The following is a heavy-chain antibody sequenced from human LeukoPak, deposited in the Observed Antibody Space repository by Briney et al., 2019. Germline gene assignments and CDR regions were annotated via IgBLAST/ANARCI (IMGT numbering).Heavy chain of an antibody. D-gene: IGHD6-19*01. CDR2: ISYDGSNK. CDR1: GFTFSSYG. CDR3: AKDYSSGWLDY. J-gene: IGHJ4*02. Sequence: PGRSLRLSCAASGFTFSSYGMHWVRQAPGKGLEWVAVISYDGSNKYYADSVKGRFTISRDNSKNTLYLQMNSLRAEDTAVYYCAKDYSSGWLDYGGQGTLVTVSS. V-gene: IGHV3-30*18.